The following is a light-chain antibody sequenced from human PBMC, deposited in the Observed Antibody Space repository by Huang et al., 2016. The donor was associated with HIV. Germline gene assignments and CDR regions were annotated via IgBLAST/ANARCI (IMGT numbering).Light chain of an antibody. CDR2: DAS. V-gene: IGKV3-11*01. CDR1: QSVTNY. Sequence: EIVLIQSPDTLSLSPGERASLSCRASQSVTNYLAWYQQKPGQAPRLLIYDASNRATGIPARFSGSGSGTDCTLTISSLEPEDFAVYYCQHRSTWPFTFGQGTKLEIK. CDR3: QHRSTWPFT. J-gene: IGKJ2*01.